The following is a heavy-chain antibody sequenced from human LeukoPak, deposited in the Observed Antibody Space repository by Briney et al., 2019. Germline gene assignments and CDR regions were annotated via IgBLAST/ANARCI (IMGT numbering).Heavy chain of an antibody. CDR3: ATTGNYYDSSGYYP. V-gene: IGHV1-69*04. CDR2: ILPILGIA. CDR1: GGAFSSCG. Sequence: GASVKVSFNASGGAFSSCGISWVRQAPGHGLEWLGRILPILGIANYAQKFQGRGTITADKSTSTAYMELSSLRSADTAVYYCATTGNYYDSSGYYPWGQGTLVTVSS. J-gene: IGHJ5*02. D-gene: IGHD3-22*01.